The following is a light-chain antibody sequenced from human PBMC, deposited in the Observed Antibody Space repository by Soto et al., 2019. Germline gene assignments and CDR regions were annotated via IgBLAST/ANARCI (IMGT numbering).Light chain of an antibody. CDR2: EVS. CDR1: QSLLHITGETF. CDR3: MQSTQLPPT. Sequence: DVVMTQTPLSLSVAPGQPASISCKSSQSLLHITGETFLFWYLKKPGQSPQLMIYEVSTRVSGVPDRFSGSGSGTDFTREISRVETDDVGIYYCMQSTQLPPTFGQGTRLGI. J-gene: IGKJ5*01. V-gene: IGKV2D-29*02.